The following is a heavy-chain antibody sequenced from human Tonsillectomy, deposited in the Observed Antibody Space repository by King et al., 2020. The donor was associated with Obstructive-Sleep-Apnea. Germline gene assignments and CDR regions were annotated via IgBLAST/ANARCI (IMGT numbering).Heavy chain of an antibody. D-gene: IGHD7-27*01. CDR2: INHSGST. J-gene: IGHJ2*01. Sequence: VQLQQWGAGLLKPSETLSLTCAVYGGSFSGYYWSWIRQPPGKGLQWIGEINHSGSTIYNPSLESRVTMSVDTSKSQFSLRLTSVTAADTAVYYCARGTGDWYFDLWGRGTLVTVSS. CDR1: GGSFSGYY. CDR3: ARGTGDWYFDL. V-gene: IGHV4-34*01.